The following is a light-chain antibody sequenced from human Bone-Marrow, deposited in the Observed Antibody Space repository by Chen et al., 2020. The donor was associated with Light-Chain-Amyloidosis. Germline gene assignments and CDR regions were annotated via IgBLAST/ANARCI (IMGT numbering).Light chain of an antibody. J-gene: IGKJ4*01. CDR2: DAS. Sequence: DIQMTPSPSSLSASVGDRVSITCQASQDISNYLNWYQQKPGKAPKLLIYDASNWETGVPSRFSGSGSGTHFTFTISSLQPEDTATYYCQQFDNLPLTFGGGTRVEI. CDR1: QDISNY. V-gene: IGKV1-33*01. CDR3: QQFDNLPLT.